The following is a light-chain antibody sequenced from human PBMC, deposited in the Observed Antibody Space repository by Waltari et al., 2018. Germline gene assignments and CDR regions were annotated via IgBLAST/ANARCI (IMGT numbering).Light chain of an antibody. J-gene: IGKJ5*01. CDR3: QQYNNWLIT. V-gene: IGKV3-15*01. CDR2: GAS. CDR1: QSVSSN. Sequence: EIVMTQSPATLSVSPGERATRSCRASQSVSSNLAWYQQKPGRAPRRLIFGASSRATGIPGRFSGSGSGTEFTLTISSLQSEDFAVYYCQQYNNWLITFGQGTRLEIK.